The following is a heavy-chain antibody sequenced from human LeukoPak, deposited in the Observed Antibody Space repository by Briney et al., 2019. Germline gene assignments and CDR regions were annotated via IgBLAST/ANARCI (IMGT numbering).Heavy chain of an antibody. V-gene: IGHV4-59*01. CDR2: IYYSGST. Sequence: SETLSLTCTVSGGSISSYYWSWIRQPPGKGLEWIGYIYYSGSTNYNPSLKSRVTISVDTSKNQFSLRLSAVTAADTAMYFCAREAAWSRGDCFDTWGQGTMVTVSP. J-gene: IGHJ3*02. CDR3: AREAAWSRGDCFDT. D-gene: IGHD2-21*01. CDR1: GGSISSYY.